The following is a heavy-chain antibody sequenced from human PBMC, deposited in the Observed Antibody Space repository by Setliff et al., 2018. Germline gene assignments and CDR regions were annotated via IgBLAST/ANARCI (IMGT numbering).Heavy chain of an antibody. CDR3: ARVGPLTDDAFDI. V-gene: IGHV5-51*01. J-gene: IGHJ3*02. Sequence: GESLKISCKASGYSFASYWIAWVRQMPGKGLEWMGVIYPGDSDTRYSPSFQGQVTISADKSINTAYLQWSSLKASDTAIYYCARVGPLTDDAFDIWGQGTMVTVSS. D-gene: IGHD1-26*01. CDR1: GYSFASYW. CDR2: IYPGDSDT.